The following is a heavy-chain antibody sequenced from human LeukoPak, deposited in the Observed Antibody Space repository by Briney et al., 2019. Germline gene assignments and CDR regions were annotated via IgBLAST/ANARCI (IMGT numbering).Heavy chain of an antibody. CDR3: ARAWNKDIVLMVYAISRYFDY. CDR2: INPNSGGT. V-gene: IGHV1-2*06. D-gene: IGHD2-8*01. CDR1: GYTLTGYY. Sequence: GASVKVSCKASGYTLTGYYMHWVRQAPGQGLEWMGRINPNSGGTNYAQKFQGRVTMTRDTSISTAYMELSRLRSDDTAVYYCARAWNKDIVLMVYAISRYFDYWGQGTLVTVSS. J-gene: IGHJ4*02.